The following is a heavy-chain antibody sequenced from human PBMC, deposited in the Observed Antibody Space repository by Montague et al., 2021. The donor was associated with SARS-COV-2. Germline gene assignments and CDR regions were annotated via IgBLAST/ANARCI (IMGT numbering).Heavy chain of an antibody. V-gene: IGHV4-61*05. D-gene: IGHD5-24*01. CDR2: IYYSGST. Sequence: SETLSLTCTVSGDSISRSTYFWVWIRQPPGKGLEWIGYIYYSGSTNYNPSLKSRVTISVDTSKNQFSLKLSSVTAADTAVYYCARVFPRWLQFDPYFDYWGQGTLVTVSS. CDR3: ARVFPRWLQFDPYFDY. CDR1: GDSISRSTYF. J-gene: IGHJ4*02.